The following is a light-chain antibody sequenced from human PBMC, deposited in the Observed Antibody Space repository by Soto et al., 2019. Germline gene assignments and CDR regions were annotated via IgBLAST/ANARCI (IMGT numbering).Light chain of an antibody. V-gene: IGKV1-6*01. CDR2: ATS. J-gene: IGKJ2*01. Sequence: AVHMTQSPSSLSASLGDRVTITCRASQDIQNDLGWYQQQPGKAPKLLIYATSTLQSGVPSRFSGSGSGTDFTLTINSLQPEDFATYYCQQYNDSFPYTFGQGTKLEIK. CDR3: QQYNDSFPYT. CDR1: QDIQND.